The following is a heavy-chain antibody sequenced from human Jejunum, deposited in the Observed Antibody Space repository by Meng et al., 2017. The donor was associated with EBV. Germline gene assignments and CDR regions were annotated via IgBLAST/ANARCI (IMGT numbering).Heavy chain of an antibody. J-gene: IGHJ4*02. D-gene: IGHD3-10*01. V-gene: IGHV4-39*07. CDR3: ARDPAYPRGLFNS. CDR1: GDSISNGDYY. Sequence: QLQLQESGPGLVKPSXXXXLTXXVSGDSISNGDYYWDWIRQSPGKGLEWIASIHRGGSTYYDPSLKSRVTISLDTSKNQFSLKLNSVTAADTAVYYCARDPAYPRGLFNSWGQGTLVTVSS. CDR2: IHRGGST.